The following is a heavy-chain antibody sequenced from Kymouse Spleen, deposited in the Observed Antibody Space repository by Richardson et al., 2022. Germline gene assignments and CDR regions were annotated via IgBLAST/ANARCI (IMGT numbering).Heavy chain of an antibody. V-gene: IGHV3-9*01. D-gene: IGHD1-26*01,IGHD2-15*01,IGHD2-21*02. CDR2: ISWNSGSI. J-gene: IGHJ4*02. Sequence: EVQLVESGGGLVQPGRSLRLSCAASGFTFDDYAMHWVRQAPGKGLEWVSGISWNSGSIGYADSVKGRFTISRDNAKNSLYLQMNSLRAEDTALYYCAKDTGWGFDYWGQGTLVTVSS. CDR1: GFTFDDYA. CDR3: AKDTGWGFDY.